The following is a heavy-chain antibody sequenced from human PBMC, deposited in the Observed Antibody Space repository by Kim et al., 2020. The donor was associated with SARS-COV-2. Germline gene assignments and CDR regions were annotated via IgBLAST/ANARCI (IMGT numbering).Heavy chain of an antibody. Sequence: SETLSLTCTVSGGSISSGGYYWSWIRQHPGKGLEWIGYIYYSGSTDYNPSLKSRLTISVDTSKNQFSLKLSSVTAADTAVYYCARDGVERTTRWFDPWGQGTLVTVSS. J-gene: IGHJ5*02. CDR3: ARDGVERTTRWFDP. D-gene: IGHD2-15*01. V-gene: IGHV4-31*03. CDR2: IYYSGST. CDR1: GGSISSGGYY.